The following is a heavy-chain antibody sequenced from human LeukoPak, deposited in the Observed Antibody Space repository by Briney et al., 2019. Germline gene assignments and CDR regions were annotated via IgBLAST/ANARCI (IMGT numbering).Heavy chain of an antibody. Sequence: PGGSLRPSCAASGFTFSSYWMSWVRQAPGKGLEWVANIKEDGSEKYYVDSVKGRFTISRNNAKNSLFLQMNSLRVEDAAVYYCAREMGGPRFDPWGQGTLVTVTS. CDR1: GFTFSSYW. CDR2: IKEDGSEK. V-gene: IGHV3-7*01. CDR3: AREMGGPRFDP. D-gene: IGHD3-16*01. J-gene: IGHJ5*02.